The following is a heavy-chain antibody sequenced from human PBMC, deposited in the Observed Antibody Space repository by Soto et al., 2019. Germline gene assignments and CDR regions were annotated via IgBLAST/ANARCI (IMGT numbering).Heavy chain of an antibody. CDR3: AKNEGPYIFDY. CDR2: IYHSGST. J-gene: IGHJ4*02. Sequence: SETLSLTSAVSGGSISSSNWWSWVRQPPGKGLEWIGEIYHSGSTNYNPSLKSRVTISVDKSKNQFSLKLSSVTAADTAVYYCAKNEGPYIFDYWGQGTLVTVSS. CDR1: GGSISSSNW. V-gene: IGHV4-4*02. D-gene: IGHD1-1*01.